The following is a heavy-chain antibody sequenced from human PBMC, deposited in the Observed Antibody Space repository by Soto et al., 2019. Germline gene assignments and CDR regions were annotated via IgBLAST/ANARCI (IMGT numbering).Heavy chain of an antibody. CDR2: INPSGGST. J-gene: IGHJ4*02. Sequence: ASVKVSCKASGYTFTSYYMHWVRQAPGQGLEWMGIINPSGGSTSYAQKFQGRVTMTRDTSTSTVYMELNSLRAEDTAVYYCAKPIEFGEKRQYYFDYWGQGTLVTVSS. D-gene: IGHD3-10*01. CDR3: AKPIEFGEKRQYYFDY. CDR1: GYTFTSYY. V-gene: IGHV1-46*01.